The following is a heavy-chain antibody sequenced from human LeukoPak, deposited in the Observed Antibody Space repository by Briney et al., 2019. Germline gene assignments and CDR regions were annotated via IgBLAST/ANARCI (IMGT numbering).Heavy chain of an antibody. D-gene: IGHD3-16*01. J-gene: IGHJ4*02. Sequence: GGSLRLSCAASGFTFSTYAMNWVRQAPGKGLEWVSVISASGDSTHYADSVKGRFTTSRDNSKNTLYLQMNSLRAEDAAVYYCAKDVRRAWGFFHYWGQGTLVTVSS. V-gene: IGHV3-23*01. CDR3: AKDVRRAWGFFHY. CDR1: GFTFSTYA. CDR2: ISASGDST.